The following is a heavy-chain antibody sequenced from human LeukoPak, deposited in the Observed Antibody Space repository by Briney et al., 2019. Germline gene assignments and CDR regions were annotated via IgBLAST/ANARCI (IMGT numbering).Heavy chain of an antibody. CDR2: IYHSGST. CDR3: ARGPPSYSSQYNWFDP. D-gene: IGHD6-13*01. V-gene: IGHV4-38-2*02. CDR1: GYSISSGYY. J-gene: IGHJ5*02. Sequence: SETLSLTCTVSGYSISSGYYWGWIRQPPGKGLEWFGSIYHSGSTYYNPSLKSRVTISVDTSKNQYSLKLSSVAAADTAGYYCARGPPSYSSQYNWFDPWGQGTLVTVSS.